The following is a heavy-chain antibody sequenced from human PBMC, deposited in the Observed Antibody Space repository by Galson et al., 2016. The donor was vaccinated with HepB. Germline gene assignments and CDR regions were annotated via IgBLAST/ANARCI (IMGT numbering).Heavy chain of an antibody. CDR2: ISDIGANT. J-gene: IGHJ6*02. CDR3: AKRPYSYGWHYGMDV. D-gene: IGHD5-18*01. CDR1: GFIFNSHA. Sequence: SLRLSCAGSGFIFNSHAMSWVRQAPGKGLELVSAISDIGANTYHADFVKGRFTISRANSKNILYLQMKSLRDEDTAVYYCAKRPYSYGWHYGMDVWGQWTTVTVSS. V-gene: IGHV3-23*01.